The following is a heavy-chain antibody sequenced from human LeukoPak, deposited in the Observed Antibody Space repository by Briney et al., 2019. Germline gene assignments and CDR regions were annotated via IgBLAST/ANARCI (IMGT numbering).Heavy chain of an antibody. CDR1: GGSFSGYY. CDR2: INHSGST. CDR3: ARGSSPYYFDY. V-gene: IGHV4-34*01. D-gene: IGHD6-6*01. J-gene: IGHJ4*02. Sequence: SETLSLTCAVYGGSFSGYYWSWIRQPPGKGLEWIGEINHSGSTNYNPSLKSRVTISVDTSKNQFSLKLSSVTAADTAVYYCARGSSPYYFDYWGQGTLVTVPS.